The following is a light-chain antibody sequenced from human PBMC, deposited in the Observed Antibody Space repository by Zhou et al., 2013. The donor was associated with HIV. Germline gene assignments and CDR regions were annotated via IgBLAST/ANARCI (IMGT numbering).Light chain of an antibody. V-gene: IGKV3-20*01. J-gene: IGKJ2*04. Sequence: EVVMTQSPSTLSVSPGERVTLSCRASQNVFSNLAWYQQKPGQAPSLLIYDTSTRATGVPARFSGSGSGRDFTLTISRLEPEDFAVYYCQQYGSSLSMCSFGQGTKLEIK. CDR3: QQYGSSLSMCS. CDR1: QNVFSN. CDR2: DTS.